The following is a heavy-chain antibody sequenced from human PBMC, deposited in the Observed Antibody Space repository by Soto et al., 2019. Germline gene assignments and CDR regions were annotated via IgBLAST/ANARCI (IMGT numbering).Heavy chain of an antibody. D-gene: IGHD6-13*01. Sequence: QVQLVQSGAEVKKPGASVKVSCKASGYTFTSYYMHWVRQAPGQGLEWMGIINPSGGSTSYAQKFQGRVTMTRDTSTSTVYMELSSLRSEDTAVYYCARETIAAAGTRRGSSLFDPWGQGTLVTVSS. V-gene: IGHV1-46*01. J-gene: IGHJ5*02. CDR3: ARETIAAAGTRRGSSLFDP. CDR2: INPSGGST. CDR1: GYTFTSYY.